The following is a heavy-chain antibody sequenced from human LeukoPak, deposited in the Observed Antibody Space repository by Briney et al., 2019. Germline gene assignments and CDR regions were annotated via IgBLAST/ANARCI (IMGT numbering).Heavy chain of an antibody. Sequence: GASVKVSCKASGFTFTSSAMQWVRQARGQRLEWIGWIVVFSGNTNYAQKFQERVTITRDMSTSTAYMELSSLRSEDTAVYCCAAVVRGTNCSSTSCYVIDYWGQGTLVTVSS. CDR1: GFTFTSSA. J-gene: IGHJ4*02. V-gene: IGHV1-58*02. CDR3: AAVVRGTNCSSTSCYVIDY. D-gene: IGHD2-2*01. CDR2: IVVFSGNT.